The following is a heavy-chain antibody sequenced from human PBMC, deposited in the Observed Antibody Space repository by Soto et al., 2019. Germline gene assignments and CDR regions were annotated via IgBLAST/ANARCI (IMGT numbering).Heavy chain of an antibody. J-gene: IGHJ4*02. CDR3: AHRRPSYTNTRYDSSDFDY. CDR1: GFSLTSTGVG. Sequence: QITLKESGPTLVKPTQTLTLTCTFSGFSLTSTGVGVGWIRQTPGKALEWLALIYWDDDKRYSPSLKSRLTITKYTSKNQLVLRMTNMDPVDTATYYCAHRRPSYTNTRYDSSDFDYWGQGTLVTVSS. V-gene: IGHV2-5*02. CDR2: IYWDDDK. D-gene: IGHD6-13*01.